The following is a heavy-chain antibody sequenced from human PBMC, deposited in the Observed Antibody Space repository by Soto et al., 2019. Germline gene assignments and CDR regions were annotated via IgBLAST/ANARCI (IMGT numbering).Heavy chain of an antibody. D-gene: IGHD3-9*01. CDR3: AREPDYDILTGYSITDAHYYFDY. J-gene: IGHJ4*02. V-gene: IGHV4-4*02. CDR1: GVSISSSNW. CDR2: IYHSGST. Sequence: PSETLSLTCAVSGVSISSSNWWSWVRQPPGKGLEWIGEIYHSGSTNYNPSLKSRVTISVDKSKNQFSLKLSSVTAADTAVYYCAREPDYDILTGYSITDAHYYFDYWGQGTLVTVSS.